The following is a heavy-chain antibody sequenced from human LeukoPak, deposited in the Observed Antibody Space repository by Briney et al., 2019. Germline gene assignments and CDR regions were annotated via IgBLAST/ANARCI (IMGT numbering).Heavy chain of an antibody. Sequence: SETLSLTCTASGGSISNYYWSWIRQPAGKGLEWIGRIYASGSTNYNPSLKSRVTMSVDTSKNQFSLKLSSVTAADTAVYYCARDTFWSAYPSFDYWGQGTLVTVSS. V-gene: IGHV4-4*07. CDR2: IYASGST. D-gene: IGHD3-3*01. CDR3: ARDTFWSAYPSFDY. CDR1: GGSISNYY. J-gene: IGHJ4*02.